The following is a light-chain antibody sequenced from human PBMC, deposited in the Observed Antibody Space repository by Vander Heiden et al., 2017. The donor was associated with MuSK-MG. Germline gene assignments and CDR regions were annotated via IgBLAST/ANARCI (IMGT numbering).Light chain of an antibody. V-gene: IGLV6-57*01. CDR2: EDN. CDR1: RGNIASNF. J-gene: IGLJ2*01. Sequence: NVLLTQPHSLSESPGKTVTISCTRSRGNIASNFVQWYQQRPGSSPSIVIYEDNQRPSGVPDRFSGSIDSYSNSASLTISGLKPEDEADYYCQSYDGIDVLFGGGTKLTVL. CDR3: QSYDGIDVL.